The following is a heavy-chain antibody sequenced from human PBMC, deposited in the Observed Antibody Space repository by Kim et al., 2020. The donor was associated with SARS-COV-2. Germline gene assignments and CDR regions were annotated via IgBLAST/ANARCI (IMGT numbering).Heavy chain of an antibody. CDR3: AVPNLDYGDAAFDI. J-gene: IGHJ3*02. Sequence: SETLSLTCAVYGGSFSGYYWSWIRQPPGKGLEWIGEINHSGSTNYNPSLKSRVTISVDTSKNQFSLKLSSVTAADTAVYYCAVPNLDYGDAAFDIWGQGTMVTVSS. V-gene: IGHV4-34*01. CDR2: INHSGST. CDR1: GGSFSGYY. D-gene: IGHD4-17*01.